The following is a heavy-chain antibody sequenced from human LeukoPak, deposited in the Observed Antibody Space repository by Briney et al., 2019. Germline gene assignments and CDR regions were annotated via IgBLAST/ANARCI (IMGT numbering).Heavy chain of an antibody. Sequence: GESLRLSCTASGFTLSSYWMHWVRQAPGKGLEWVGRIKSKAHGGTTDYAAPVKGRFTISRDDSKNTLYLQMNSLKTEDTAVYYCWDTNWNGDWDYWGQGTLVTVSS. CDR2: IKSKAHGGTT. CDR1: GFTLSSYW. D-gene: IGHD1-1*01. V-gene: IGHV3-15*01. CDR3: WDTNWNGDWDY. J-gene: IGHJ4*02.